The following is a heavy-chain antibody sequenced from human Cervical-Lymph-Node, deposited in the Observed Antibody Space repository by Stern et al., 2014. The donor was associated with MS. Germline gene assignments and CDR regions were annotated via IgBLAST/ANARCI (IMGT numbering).Heavy chain of an antibody. J-gene: IGHJ4*02. CDR2: IRGDGGDS. CDR1: GFSFSSHW. CDR3: SRDLVLGSGSTDY. D-gene: IGHD6-25*01. Sequence: EVHLVESGGGLVPPGGSLTLSCEASGFSFSSHWMHWVRQVPGKGLVWVSRIRGDGGDSTYADSVRGRFTISRDNARNTLFLQMDSLTVDDTAVYYCSRDLVLGSGSTDYWGQGVLVTVSS. V-gene: IGHV3-74*03.